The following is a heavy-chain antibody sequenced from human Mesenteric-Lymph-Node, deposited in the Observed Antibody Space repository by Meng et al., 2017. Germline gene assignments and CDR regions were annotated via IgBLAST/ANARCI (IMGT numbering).Heavy chain of an antibody. CDR1: GGPISSSNW. D-gene: IGHD3-16*02. Sequence: GSLRLSCAVSGGPISSSNWWSWVRQPPGKGLEWIGEIHHSGSTNYNPSLKSRVTISVDKSKNHFSLKLSSVTAADTAVYYCARAHITFGGFIVQSGYFDLWGRGTLVTVSS. CDR3: ARAHITFGGFIVQSGYFDL. V-gene: IGHV4-4*02. J-gene: IGHJ2*01. CDR2: IHHSGST.